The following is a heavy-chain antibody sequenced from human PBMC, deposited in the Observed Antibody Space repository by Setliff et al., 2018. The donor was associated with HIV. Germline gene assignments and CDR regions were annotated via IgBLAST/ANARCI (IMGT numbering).Heavy chain of an antibody. D-gene: IGHD1-1*01. CDR3: ARERSLITDRRYFDS. J-gene: IGHJ4*02. CDR2: INHSGST. V-gene: IGHV4-34*01. CDR1: GGSFSSYY. Sequence: SETLSLTCAVYGGSFSSYYWSWIRQPPGKGLEWIGEINHSGSTNYNPSLKSRVTISVDTSKNQFSLKVSSVTAADTAVYYCARERSLITDRRYFDSWGQGTLVTVSS.